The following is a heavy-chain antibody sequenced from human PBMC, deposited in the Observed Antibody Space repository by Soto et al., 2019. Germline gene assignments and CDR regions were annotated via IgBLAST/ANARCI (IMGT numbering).Heavy chain of an antibody. CDR3: ARRGYYYDSSGYLDYFDY. CDR2: IYYSGST. V-gene: IGHV4-59*01. D-gene: IGHD3-22*01. CDR1: GGSISSYY. Sequence: LSLTCTVSGGSISSYYWSWIRQPPGKGLGWIGYIYYSGSTNYNPSLKSRVTISVDTSKNQFSLKLSSVTAADTAVYYCARRGYYYDSSGYLDYFDYWGQGTLVTVSS. J-gene: IGHJ4*02.